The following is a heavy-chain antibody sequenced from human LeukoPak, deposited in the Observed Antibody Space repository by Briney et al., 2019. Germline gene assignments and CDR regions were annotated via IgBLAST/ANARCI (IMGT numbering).Heavy chain of an antibody. CDR2: ISGSGGST. J-gene: IGHJ3*02. V-gene: IGHV3-23*01. CDR3: ARFRLRLGELSFSDAFDI. CDR1: GFTFSSYA. D-gene: IGHD3-16*02. Sequence: GGSLRLSCAASGFTFSSYAMSWVRQAPGKGLEWVSAISGSGGSTYYADSVKGRFTISRDNSKNTLYLQMNSLRAEDTAVYYCARFRLRLGELSFSDAFDIWGQGTMVTVSS.